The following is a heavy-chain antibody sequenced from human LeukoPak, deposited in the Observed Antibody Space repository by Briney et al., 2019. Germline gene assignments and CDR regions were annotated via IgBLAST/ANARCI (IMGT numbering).Heavy chain of an antibody. V-gene: IGHV4-39*01. J-gene: IGHJ4*02. D-gene: IGHD7-27*01. CDR2: IYYSGST. Sequence: PSETLSLTCTVSGGSISSSSYYWGWIRQPPGKGLEWIGSIYYSGSTYYNPSLKSRVTISVDTSKNQFSLKLSSVTAADTAVYYCARRVTGAHGKVDYWGQGTLVTVSS. CDR1: GGSISSSSYY. CDR3: ARRVTGAHGKVDY.